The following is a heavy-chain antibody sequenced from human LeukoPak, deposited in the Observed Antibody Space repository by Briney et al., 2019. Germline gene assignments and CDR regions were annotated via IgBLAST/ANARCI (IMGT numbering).Heavy chain of an antibody. Sequence: SVRVSCKASGGTFSRYAISWLRQAPGQGLEWMGRIIPIFGTANYAQKFQRRVKIPTDEPTSTDYMEVTSLRSEDTAVYYCARARYYDSSGYLDYWGQGTLVTVSS. CDR2: IIPIFGTA. CDR1: GGTFSRYA. CDR3: ARARYYDSSGYLDY. D-gene: IGHD3-22*01. J-gene: IGHJ4*02. V-gene: IGHV1-69*05.